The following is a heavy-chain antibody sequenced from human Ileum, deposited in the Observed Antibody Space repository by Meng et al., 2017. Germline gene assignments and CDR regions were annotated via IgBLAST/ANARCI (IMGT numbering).Heavy chain of an antibody. CDR2: IYHSGST. CDR3: ATTMVRGVSGGYFDY. V-gene: IGHV4-4*02. Sequence: GQLQESGPGLVKPSGTLSLTCAVSGGSISSSNWWSWVRQPPGKGLEWIGEIYHSGSTNYNPSLKSRVTISVDKSKNQFSLKLSSVTAADTAVYYCATTMVRGVSGGYFDYWGQGTLVTVSS. CDR1: GGSISSSNW. J-gene: IGHJ4*02. D-gene: IGHD3-10*01.